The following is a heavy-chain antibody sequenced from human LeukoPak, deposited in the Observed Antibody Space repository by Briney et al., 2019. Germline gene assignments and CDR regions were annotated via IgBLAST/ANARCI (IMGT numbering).Heavy chain of an antibody. CDR1: GLTFSRHA. D-gene: IGHD6-6*01. V-gene: IGHV3-23*01. CDR3: AKPREPRIAACKGLEGYYFDY. Sequence: GESLRLFCAVSGLTFSRHAMSWVRQALGKGLEWVAAISGSGGSTYYADSVKGRFTIARDNSKNTLYLQMNSLRAEDTAVYYCAKPREPRIAACKGLEGYYFDYWGQGTLVTVSS. CDR2: ISGSGGST. J-gene: IGHJ4*02.